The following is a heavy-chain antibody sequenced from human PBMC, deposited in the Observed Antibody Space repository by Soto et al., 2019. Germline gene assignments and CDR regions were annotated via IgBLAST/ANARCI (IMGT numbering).Heavy chain of an antibody. J-gene: IGHJ4*02. V-gene: IGHV3-21*01. Sequence: PGGSLRLSCAASGFTFSSYSMNWVRQAPGKGLEWVSSISSSSSYIYYADSVKGRFTISRDNAKNSLYLQMNSLRAEDTAVYYCARNVDNFAAFDYWGQGTLVTVSS. CDR2: ISSSSSYI. CDR3: ARNVDNFAAFDY. D-gene: IGHD5-12*01. CDR1: GFTFSSYS.